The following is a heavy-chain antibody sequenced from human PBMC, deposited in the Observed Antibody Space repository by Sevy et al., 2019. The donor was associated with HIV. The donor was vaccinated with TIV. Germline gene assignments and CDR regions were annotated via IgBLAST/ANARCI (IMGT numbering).Heavy chain of an antibody. Sequence: SETLSLTCAVSGDSISSGIYSWNWIRQPPGKGLEGIGLIYQTGNTYYNPSLRSRGTISAETSKNHFSLKLTSVTAADTAVYYCARDSGDYPYYFDHWGQGTLVTVSS. CDR2: IYQTGNT. CDR1: GDSISSGIYS. CDR3: ARDSGDYPYYFDH. J-gene: IGHJ4*02. D-gene: IGHD2-21*02. V-gene: IGHV4-30-2*01.